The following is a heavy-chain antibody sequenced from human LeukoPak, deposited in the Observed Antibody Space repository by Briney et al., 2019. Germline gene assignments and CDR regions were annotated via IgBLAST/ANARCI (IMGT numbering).Heavy chain of an antibody. V-gene: IGHV3-7*01. Sequence: GGSLRLSCAASGFTFSSNWMSWVRQAPGKGLEWVGNIKQDGSEIYYVDSVKGRFTISRDNAKNSLYLQMNSLRAEDTAVYYCARIYGGNSYYFDYWGQGTLVTVSS. D-gene: IGHD4-23*01. CDR1: GFTFSSNW. CDR3: ARIYGGNSYYFDY. J-gene: IGHJ4*02. CDR2: IKQDGSEI.